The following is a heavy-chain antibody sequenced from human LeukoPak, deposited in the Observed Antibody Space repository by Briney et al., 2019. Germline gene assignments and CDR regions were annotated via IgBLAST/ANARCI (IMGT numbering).Heavy chain of an antibody. CDR3: VRDGHRLYDYYYYYMDV. D-gene: IGHD2-2*02. CDR1: GYTFITYG. CDR2: ISAYNGHT. V-gene: IGHV1-18*01. Sequence: ASVKVSCKASGYTFITYGISWVRQAPGQGLEWMGWISAYNGHTNYAQKLQGRVTMTTDASTTTAYMELRSLRSDDTAVYYCVRDGHRLYDYYYYYMDVWGKGTTVTVSS. J-gene: IGHJ6*03.